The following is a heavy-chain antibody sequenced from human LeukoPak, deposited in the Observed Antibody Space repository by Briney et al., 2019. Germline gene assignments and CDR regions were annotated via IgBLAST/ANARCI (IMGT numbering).Heavy chain of an antibody. Sequence: PGGSLRLSCAASGFTFSSYWMHWVRQAPGKGLVWVSRINSDGSSTSYAGSVKGRFTISRDNDKNTLYLQMNSLRAEDTAVYYCAREGVYCSSTSCVNWFDPWGQGTLVTVSS. J-gene: IGHJ5*02. CDR2: INSDGSST. V-gene: IGHV3-74*01. D-gene: IGHD2-2*01. CDR1: GFTFSSYW. CDR3: AREGVYCSSTSCVNWFDP.